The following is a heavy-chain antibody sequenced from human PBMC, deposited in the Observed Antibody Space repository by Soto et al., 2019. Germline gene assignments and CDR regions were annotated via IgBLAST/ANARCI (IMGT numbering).Heavy chain of an antibody. CDR2: ISAYNGNT. CDR1: GYTFTSSG. CDR3: ARGGYDFWSGYSLDY. Sequence: GASVKVSCTDSGYTFTSSGITWVRQAPGQGLEWMGWISAYNGNTNYAQKLQGRVTMTTDTSTSTAYMELRSLRSDDTAVYYCARGGYDFWSGYSLDYSGQGTQVTVSS. J-gene: IGHJ4*02. V-gene: IGHV1-18*01. D-gene: IGHD3-3*01.